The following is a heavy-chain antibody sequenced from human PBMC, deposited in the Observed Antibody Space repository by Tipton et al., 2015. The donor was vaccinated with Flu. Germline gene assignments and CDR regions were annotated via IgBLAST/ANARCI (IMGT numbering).Heavy chain of an antibody. J-gene: IGHJ5*01. V-gene: IGHV4-38-2*01. D-gene: IGHD4-11*01. CDR1: GYSIRSSNCY. CDR2: IFHSGNS. Sequence: TLSLTCAVSGYSIRSSNCYWGWIRQPPGKGLEWIGNIFHSGNSYHNPSLKSRVTMSVETSKNQFSLKLSSVTAADTAVYYCARRDYSNYVSEPKNWFDSWGQGALVIVSS. CDR3: ARRDYSNYVSEPKNWFDS.